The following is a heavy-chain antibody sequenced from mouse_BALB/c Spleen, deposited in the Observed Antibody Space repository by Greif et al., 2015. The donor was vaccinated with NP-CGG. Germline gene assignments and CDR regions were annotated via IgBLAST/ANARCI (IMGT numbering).Heavy chain of an antibody. CDR1: GYTFTDYY. D-gene: IGHD2-5*01. J-gene: IGHJ4*01. Sequence: LVEPGAELARPGASVKLSCKASGYTFTDYYINWVKQRTGQGLEWIGEIYPGSGNTYYNEKFKGKATLTADKSSSTAYMQLSSLTSDDSAVYFCARRPYSNYYSMHYWGQGTSVTVSS. CDR2: IYPGSGNT. V-gene: IGHV1-77*01. CDR3: ARRPYSNYYSMHY.